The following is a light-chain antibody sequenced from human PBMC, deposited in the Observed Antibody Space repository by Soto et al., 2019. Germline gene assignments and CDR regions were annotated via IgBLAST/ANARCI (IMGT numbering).Light chain of an antibody. Sequence: DIQMTQSPSSLSASVGDRVTITCQASQDISNYLNWYQQKPGKAPKVLIYAASTLQTGVPSRFSGSGSGTDFTLTISSLQPEDFATYYCQQLNSYPSTFGGGTKVDIK. CDR3: QQLNSYPST. CDR2: AAS. CDR1: QDISNY. V-gene: IGKV1-9*01. J-gene: IGKJ4*01.